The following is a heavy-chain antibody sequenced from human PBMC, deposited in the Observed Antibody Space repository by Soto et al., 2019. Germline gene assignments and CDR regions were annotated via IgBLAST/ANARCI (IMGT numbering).Heavy chain of an antibody. J-gene: IGHJ1*01. CDR3: ADDFWSGYYSYFQH. CDR1: GFTFSSYA. V-gene: IGHV3-23*01. Sequence: EVQLLESGGGLVQPGGSLRLSCTASGFTFSSYAMSWVRQAPGKGLEWVSAISGSGGSTYYADSVKGRFTISRDNSKNTLYLQMNSLRAEDTAVYYCADDFWSGYYSYFQHWGQGTLVTVSS. D-gene: IGHD3-3*01. CDR2: ISGSGGST.